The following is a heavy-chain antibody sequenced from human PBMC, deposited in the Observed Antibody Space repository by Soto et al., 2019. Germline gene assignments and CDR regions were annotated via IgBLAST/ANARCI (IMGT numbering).Heavy chain of an antibody. CDR2: IYHSGST. Sequence: SETLSLTCAVSGGSISSSNWWSWVRQPPGKGLEWIGEIYHSGSTNYNPSLKSRVTISVDKSKNQFSLKLSSVTAADTAVYYCARLYSYADYYFDYWGQGTLVTAPQ. V-gene: IGHV4-4*02. J-gene: IGHJ4*02. D-gene: IGHD5-18*01. CDR3: ARLYSYADYYFDY. CDR1: GGSISSSNW.